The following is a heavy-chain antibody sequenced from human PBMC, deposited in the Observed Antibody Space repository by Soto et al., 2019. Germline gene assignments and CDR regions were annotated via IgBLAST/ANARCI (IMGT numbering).Heavy chain of an antibody. CDR3: ARDIAAAGQSPFDP. J-gene: IGHJ5*02. D-gene: IGHD6-13*01. CDR1: GFSLSTSGVG. Sequence: QITLKESGPTLVKPTQTLTLTCTFSGFSLSTSGVGVGWISQPPGKALEGRALIYWDDDKRYSPSLKSRLTITKDTYKNQGVLTMTNMDPVDTATYYCARDIAAAGQSPFDPLGQGTLVTVSS. CDR2: IYWDDDK. V-gene: IGHV2-5*02.